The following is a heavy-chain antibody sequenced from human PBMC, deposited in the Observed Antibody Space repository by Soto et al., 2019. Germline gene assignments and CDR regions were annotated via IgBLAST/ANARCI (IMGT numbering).Heavy chain of an antibody. CDR1: GGTFSSYA. Sequence: VASVKVSCKASGGTFSSYAISWVRQAPGQGLEWMGGIIPIFGTANYAQKFQGRVTITADKSTSTAYMELSSLRSEDTAVYYCARSFDMVRGQFDPWGQGTRVTVSS. CDR3: ARSFDMVRGQFDP. V-gene: IGHV1-69*06. CDR2: IIPIFGTA. D-gene: IGHD3-10*01. J-gene: IGHJ5*02.